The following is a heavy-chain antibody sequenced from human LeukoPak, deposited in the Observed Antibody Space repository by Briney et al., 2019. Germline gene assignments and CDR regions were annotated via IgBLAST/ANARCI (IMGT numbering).Heavy chain of an antibody. D-gene: IGHD3-22*01. CDR2: SCDNT. CDR3: AKSCRYYDSSNYYAFDM. J-gene: IGHJ3*02. Sequence: GGSLRLSCAASGFTFSSYAMSWVRQAPGKGLEWVSSSCDNTRYADSVKGRFTISRDNSKNTLDLQMNGLRAEDTAVYYCAKSCRYYDSSNYYAFDMWGQETMVTLSS. CDR1: GFTFSSYA. V-gene: IGHV3-23*01.